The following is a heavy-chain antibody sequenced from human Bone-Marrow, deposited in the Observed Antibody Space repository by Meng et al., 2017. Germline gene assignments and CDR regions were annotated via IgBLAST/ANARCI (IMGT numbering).Heavy chain of an antibody. V-gene: IGHV3-21*01. J-gene: IGHJ4*02. CDR3: ARGTDEDTAMTHFDY. Sequence: GESLKISCAASGFTFSSYSMNWVRQAPGKGLEWVSSISSSSSYIYYADSVKGRFTISRDNSKNTLYLQMNSLRAEDTAVYYCARGTDEDTAMTHFDYWGQGTLVTVSS. CDR1: GFTFSSYS. CDR2: ISSSSSYI. D-gene: IGHD5-18*01.